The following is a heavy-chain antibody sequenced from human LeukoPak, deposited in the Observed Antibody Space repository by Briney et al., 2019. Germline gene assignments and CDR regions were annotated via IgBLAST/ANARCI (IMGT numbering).Heavy chain of an antibody. D-gene: IGHD4-11*01. CDR2: VYGNGGA. V-gene: IGHV4-4*07. J-gene: IGHJ4*02. CDR1: GGSFSNHY. Sequence: PSETLSLTCTVSGGSFSNHYWSWIRQPAGKGLEYIGRVYGNGGADYNPSLRSRVTMSVDTSKNQFSLKVNSVTAADTAVYYCAKGPQETASTAAFDSWGRGTLVTVSS. CDR3: AKGPQETASTAAFDS.